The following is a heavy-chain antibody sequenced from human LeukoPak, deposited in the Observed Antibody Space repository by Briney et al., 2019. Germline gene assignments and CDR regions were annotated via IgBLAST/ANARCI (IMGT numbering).Heavy chain of an antibody. CDR1: GFTFNTYS. CDR2: ISWNSGSI. Sequence: GGSLRLSCAASGFTFNTYSMNWVRQAPGKGLEWVSGISWNSGSIGYADSVKGRFTISRDNAKNSLYLQMNSLRAEDTAVYYCAKERFYSGSPRAFDIWGQGTMVTVSS. V-gene: IGHV3-9*01. J-gene: IGHJ3*02. CDR3: AKERFYSGSPRAFDI. D-gene: IGHD1-26*01.